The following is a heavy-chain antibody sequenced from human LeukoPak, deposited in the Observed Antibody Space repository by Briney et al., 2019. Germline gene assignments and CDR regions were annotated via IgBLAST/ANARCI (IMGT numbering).Heavy chain of an antibody. CDR1: GGSISSYY. V-gene: IGHV4-4*09. Sequence: SETLSLTCTVSGGSISSYYWSWIRQPPGKGLEWIGYIYTSGSTNYNPSLKSRVTISVDTSKNQFSLKLSSVTAADTAVYYCARRDGGNPLDYWGQGTLVTVSS. CDR3: ARRDGGNPLDY. D-gene: IGHD4-23*01. J-gene: IGHJ4*02. CDR2: IYTSGST.